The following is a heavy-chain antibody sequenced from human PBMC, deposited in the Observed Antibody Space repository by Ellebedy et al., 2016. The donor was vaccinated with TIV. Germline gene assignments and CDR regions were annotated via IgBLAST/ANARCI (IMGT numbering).Heavy chain of an antibody. CDR3: ARLLTYYDYVWGSYRRLSFDY. D-gene: IGHD3-16*02. CDR2: INHSGST. V-gene: IGHV4-34*01. CDR1: GGSFSGYY. J-gene: IGHJ4*02. Sequence: SETLSLTXAVYGGSFSGYYWSWIRQPPGKGLEWIGEINHSGSTNYNPSLKSRVTISVDTSKNQFSLKLSSVTAADTAVYYCARLLTYYDYVWGSYRRLSFDYWGQGTLVTVSS.